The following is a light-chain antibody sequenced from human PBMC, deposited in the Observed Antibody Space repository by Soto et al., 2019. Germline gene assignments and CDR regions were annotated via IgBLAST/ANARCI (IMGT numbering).Light chain of an antibody. CDR1: QTVSRSF. CDR2: GAT. Sequence: EIVLTQSPGTLSLSPGERATLSCRASQTVSRSFLGWYQQKSGQAPRLLMFGATNRAPGIPARFSGSVSGTDFILTISRLQPEDFAVYYCQQYGTSPQTFGQGTKVDIK. CDR3: QQYGTSPQT. J-gene: IGKJ1*01. V-gene: IGKV3-20*01.